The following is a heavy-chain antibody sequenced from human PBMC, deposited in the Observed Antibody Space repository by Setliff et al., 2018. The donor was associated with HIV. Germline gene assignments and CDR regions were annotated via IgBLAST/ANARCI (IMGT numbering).Heavy chain of an antibody. CDR2: IHAGNGNT. Sequence: GASVKVSCKASGDTFSNYAMHWVRQAPGQRLEWMGWIHAGNGNTKYSQEFQGRVTITRDTSASTAYMELSSLRSEDTAVYYCAKLDGDGLWPNYYFDYWGQGTLVTVSS. CDR3: AKLDGDGLWPNYYFDY. J-gene: IGHJ4*02. V-gene: IGHV1-3*03. D-gene: IGHD3-10*01. CDR1: GDTFSNYA.